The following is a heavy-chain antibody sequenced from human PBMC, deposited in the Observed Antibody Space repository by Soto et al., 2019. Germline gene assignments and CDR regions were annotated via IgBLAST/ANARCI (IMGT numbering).Heavy chain of an antibody. CDR1: GFTFSTYW. D-gene: IGHD3-10*01. Sequence: GGSLRLSCAASGFTFSTYWMTWVRQAPGKGLEWVANINQDGSEKYHVDSVEGRFTASRDNARKSLFLQMNSLRAEDTAVYYCARGRGGAGDYWGQGTQVTVSS. CDR3: ARGRGGAGDY. CDR2: INQDGSEK. V-gene: IGHV3-7*03. J-gene: IGHJ4*02.